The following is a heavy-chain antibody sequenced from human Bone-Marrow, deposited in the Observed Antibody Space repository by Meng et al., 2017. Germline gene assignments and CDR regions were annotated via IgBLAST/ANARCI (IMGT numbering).Heavy chain of an antibody. V-gene: IGHV1-69*06. D-gene: IGHD5-12*01. CDR2: IIPIFGTA. CDR3: AKDLGDGYDSGGSAAYGMDV. J-gene: IGHJ6*02. Sequence: SVKVSCKASGGTFSSYAISWVRQAPGQGLEWMGGIIPIFGTANYAQKFQGRVTITADKSTSTAYMELSSLRSEDTAVYFCAKDLGDGYDSGGSAAYGMDVWGQGTTVTVSS. CDR1: GGTFSSYA.